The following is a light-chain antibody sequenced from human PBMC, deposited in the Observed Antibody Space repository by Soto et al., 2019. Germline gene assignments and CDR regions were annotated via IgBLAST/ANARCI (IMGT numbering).Light chain of an antibody. J-gene: IGKJ4*02. CDR2: GAF. V-gene: IGKV3-20*01. Sequence: EILLTQSPGALAVSLGEVATLSCRARQSVISNYLAWYQQKPGQAPRPLLYGAFSRDTGIPDRFSGSGSGTDFILTISRVEPDYFVEYYCHQDGSSPRTFGRGTKVDIK. CDR1: QSVISNY. CDR3: HQDGSSPRT.